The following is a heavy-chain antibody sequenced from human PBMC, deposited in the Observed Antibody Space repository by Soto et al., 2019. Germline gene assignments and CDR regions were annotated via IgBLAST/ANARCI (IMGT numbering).Heavy chain of an antibody. CDR3: AKEVATIHFDY. Sequence: GGSLRLSCAASGFTFSTYAMGWVRQAPGKGLEWVSGISGSGGSTFYADSVKGRFTISRDNSRETVYLQMNSLRAEDTAVYYCAKEVATIHFDYWGQGTLVTVSS. V-gene: IGHV3-23*01. J-gene: IGHJ4*02. CDR1: GFTFSTYA. CDR2: ISGSGGST.